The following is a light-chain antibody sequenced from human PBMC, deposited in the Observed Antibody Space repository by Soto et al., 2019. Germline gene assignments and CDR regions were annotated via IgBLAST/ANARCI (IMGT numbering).Light chain of an antibody. CDR3: QQYNNWPLT. Sequence: ENALTQSPATLSLAPGERATLSCRASQSLSSNLAWYQQKPGQAPRLLIYGASTRATGIPARFSGSGSGTEFTLTISSLQSEDFAVYYCQQYNNWPLTFGGGTKVDI. CDR2: GAS. CDR1: QSLSSN. V-gene: IGKV3-15*01. J-gene: IGKJ4*01.